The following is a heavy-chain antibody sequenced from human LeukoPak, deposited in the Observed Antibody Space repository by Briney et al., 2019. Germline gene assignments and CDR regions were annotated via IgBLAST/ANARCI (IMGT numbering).Heavy chain of an antibody. CDR3: ARSYYGSGSYYSAFDI. CDR2: IYYSGST. D-gene: IGHD3-10*01. V-gene: IGHV4-31*03. J-gene: IGHJ3*02. CDR1: GGSISSGGYY. Sequence: PSETLSLTCTVSGGSISSGGYYWSWIRQHPGKGLEWIGYIYYSGSTYYNPSLKSRVTISVDTSKNQFSLKLSSVTAADTAVYYCARSYYGSGSYYSAFDIWGQGTMVTVSS.